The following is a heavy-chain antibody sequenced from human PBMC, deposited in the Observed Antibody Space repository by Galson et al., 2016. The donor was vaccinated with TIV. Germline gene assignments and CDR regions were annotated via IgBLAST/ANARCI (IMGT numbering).Heavy chain of an antibody. CDR3: AKDANYVLPRNWFDP. J-gene: IGHJ5*02. Sequence: SLRLSCAASGFSFPSFAMNWVRHAPGRGLEWVSSINNFGVATYYADSVKGRFTISRDNSKNTLYLQMSSLRVEDTAFYYRAKDANYVLPRNWFDPWGQGTLVTVSS. CDR2: INNFGVAT. V-gene: IGHV3-23*01. D-gene: IGHD4/OR15-4a*01. CDR1: GFSFPSFA.